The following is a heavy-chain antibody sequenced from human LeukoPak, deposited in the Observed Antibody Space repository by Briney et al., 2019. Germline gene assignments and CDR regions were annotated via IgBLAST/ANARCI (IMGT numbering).Heavy chain of an antibody. V-gene: IGHV1-69*13. CDR1: GGTFSSYA. CDR2: IIPIFGTA. Sequence: GASVKVSCKASGGTFSSYAISWVRQAPGQGLEWMGGIIPIFGTANYAQKFQGRVTITADESTSTAYMELCSLRSEDTAVYYCARYGSGSHRGYWYFDLWGRGTLVTASS. CDR3: ARYGSGSHRGYWYFDL. J-gene: IGHJ2*01. D-gene: IGHD3-10*01.